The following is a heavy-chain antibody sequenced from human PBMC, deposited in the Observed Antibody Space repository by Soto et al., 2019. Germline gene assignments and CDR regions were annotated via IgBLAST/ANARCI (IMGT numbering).Heavy chain of an antibody. Sequence: DVQLVDSGGGLVQPGGSLRLSCAASGFTFDDHAMHWVRQAPGKGLEWVSGISWSSDSIGYADSVKGRFTISRDNAKNSLYLQMNSLRTDDTAFDYCVIDMCGGDRHTCWFFDLWGRGTPVTVSS. J-gene: IGHJ2*01. V-gene: IGHV3-9*01. CDR2: ISWSSDSI. D-gene: IGHD2-21*02. CDR1: GFTFDDHA. CDR3: VIDMCGGDRHTCWFFDL.